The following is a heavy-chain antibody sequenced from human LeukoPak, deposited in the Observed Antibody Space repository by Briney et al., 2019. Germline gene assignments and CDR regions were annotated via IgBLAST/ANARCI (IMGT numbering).Heavy chain of an antibody. CDR3: ARGIGAIGTVLDP. V-gene: IGHV3-74*01. D-gene: IGHD1/OR15-1a*01. CDR2: INSDGSST. Sequence: PGGSLRLSCAASGFTFSSYWMHWVRQAPGKGLVWVSRINSDGSSTSYADSVKGRFTISRDNSKNTLNLQMNSLRAEDTAVYYCARGIGAIGTVLDPWGQGTLVTVSS. J-gene: IGHJ5*02. CDR1: GFTFSSYW.